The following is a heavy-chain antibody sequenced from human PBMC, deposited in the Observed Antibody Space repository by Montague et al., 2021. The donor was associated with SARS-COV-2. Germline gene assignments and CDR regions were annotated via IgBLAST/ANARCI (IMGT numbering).Heavy chain of an antibody. Sequence: SLRLSCAASGFTFSSYAMHWVRQAPGKGLEWVAVISYDGSNKYYADSVKGRFTISRDNSKNTLYLQMNSLRAEDTAVYYCAGDSQPYSNSRDHYYYGMDVWGQGTTVTVSS. J-gene: IGHJ6*02. CDR2: ISYDGSNK. CDR1: GFTFSSYA. V-gene: IGHV3-30-3*01. D-gene: IGHD6-6*01. CDR3: AGDSQPYSNSRDHYYYGMDV.